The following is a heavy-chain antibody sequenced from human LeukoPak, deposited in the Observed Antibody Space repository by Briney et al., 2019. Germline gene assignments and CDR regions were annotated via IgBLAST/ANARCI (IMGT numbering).Heavy chain of an antibody. CDR1: GYTFTGYY. CDR2: INPNSGGT. CDR3: AYCSGGSCYSSWFDP. V-gene: IGHV1-2*02. Sequence: ASVKVSCKASGYTFTGYYMHWVRQAPGQGLEWMGWINPNSGGTNYAQKFQGRVTMTRDTSISTAYMELSRLRSDDTAVYYCAYCSGGSCYSSWFDPWGQGTLVTVSS. J-gene: IGHJ5*02. D-gene: IGHD2-15*01.